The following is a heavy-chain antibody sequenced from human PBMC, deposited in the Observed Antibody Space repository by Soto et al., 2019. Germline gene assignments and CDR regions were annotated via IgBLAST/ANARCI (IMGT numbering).Heavy chain of an antibody. J-gene: IGHJ4*02. Sequence: PGGSLRLSCAAPGFTLSGYNMNWIRQAPGKGLEWVSYISSRGDSIYYADSVKGRFTISRDDTRNSLYLQMNGLRAEDTAVYYCVKDGGQWVQGYFDFWGQGALVTVSS. CDR3: VKDGGQWVQGYFDF. CDR2: ISSRGDSI. CDR1: GFTLSGYN. V-gene: IGHV3-11*01. D-gene: IGHD6-19*01.